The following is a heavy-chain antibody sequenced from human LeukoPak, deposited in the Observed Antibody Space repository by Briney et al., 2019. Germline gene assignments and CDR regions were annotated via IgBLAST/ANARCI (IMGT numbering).Heavy chain of an antibody. CDR2: INNDGSHT. D-gene: IGHD2-21*02. Sequence: GGSLRLSCAASGFTFSDYWIHWVRQAPGQGLVWMSRINNDGSHTIYADFVEGRFTVSRDNAKNTLYLQMNSLRAEDTAIYYCERGGGDNDFDIWGQGTMVTVAS. V-gene: IGHV3-74*01. CDR1: GFTFSDYW. J-gene: IGHJ3*02. CDR3: ERGGGDNDFDI.